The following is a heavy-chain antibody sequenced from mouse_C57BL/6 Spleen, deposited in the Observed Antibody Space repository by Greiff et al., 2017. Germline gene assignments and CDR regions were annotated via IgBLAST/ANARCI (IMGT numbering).Heavy chain of an antibody. CDR3: ARRRLGAMDY. CDR1: GYTFTSYW. Sequence: VKLQQPGAELVMPGASVKLSCKASGYTFTSYWMHWVKQRPGQGLEWIGEIDPSDSYTNYNQKFKGKSTLTVDKSSSTAYMQLSSLTSEDSAVYYCARRRLGAMDYWGQGTSVTVSS. CDR2: IDPSDSYT. V-gene: IGHV1-69*01. J-gene: IGHJ4*01. D-gene: IGHD2-4*01.